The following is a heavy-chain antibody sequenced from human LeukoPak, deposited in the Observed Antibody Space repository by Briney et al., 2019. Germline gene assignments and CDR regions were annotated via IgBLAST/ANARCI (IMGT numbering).Heavy chain of an antibody. J-gene: IGHJ4*02. D-gene: IGHD4-17*01. CDR2: ISGSGGST. CDR3: AKSRGGDDYGDYTYYFDY. Sequence: RSGGSLRLSCAASGFTFSSYAMSWVRQAPGKGLEWVSAISGSGGSTYYADSVKGRFTISRDNSKNTLYLRMNSLRAEDTAVYYCAKSRGGDDYGDYTYYFDYWGQGTLVTVSS. CDR1: GFTFSSYA. V-gene: IGHV3-23*01.